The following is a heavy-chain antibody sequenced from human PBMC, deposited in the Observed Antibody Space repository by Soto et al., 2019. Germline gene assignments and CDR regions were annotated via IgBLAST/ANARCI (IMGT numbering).Heavy chain of an antibody. V-gene: IGHV3-33*01. Sequence: GGSLRLSCAASGFTFSSYGMHWVRQAPGKGLEWVAVIWYDGSNKYYADSVKGRFTTSRDNSKNTLYLQMNSLRAEDTAVYYCARDLESYSSSWYRGDYYYYGMDVWSQGTTVTVSS. CDR3: ARDLESYSSSWYRGDYYYYGMDV. D-gene: IGHD6-13*01. CDR1: GFTFSSYG. CDR2: IWYDGSNK. J-gene: IGHJ6*02.